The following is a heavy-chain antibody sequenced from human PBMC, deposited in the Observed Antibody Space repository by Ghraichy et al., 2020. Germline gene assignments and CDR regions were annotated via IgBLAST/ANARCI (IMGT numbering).Heavy chain of an antibody. V-gene: IGHV1-18*04. CDR3: ARDSARYYYYGMDV. D-gene: IGHD2-15*01. CDR2: ISAYNGNT. CDR1: GYTFTSYG. Sequence: ASVKVSCKASGYTFTSYGISWVRQAPGQGLEWMGWISAYNGNTNYAQKLQGRVTMTTDTSTSTAYMDLRSLRSDDTAVYYCARDSARYYYYGMDVWGQGTTVTVS. J-gene: IGHJ6*02.